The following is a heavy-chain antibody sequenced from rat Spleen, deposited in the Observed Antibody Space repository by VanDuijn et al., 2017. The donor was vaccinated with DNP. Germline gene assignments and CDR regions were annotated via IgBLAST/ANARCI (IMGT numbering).Heavy chain of an antibody. CDR3: TREGAHYYAMDT. Sequence: QVQLKESGPGMVQPSQTLSLTCTVSGFSLTDYSVHWVRQPPGKVLEWIAAISSGGSTYYNSALKSRLSIRRDTSKSQVFLKMNSLETEDTAIYYCTREGAHYYAMDTWGQGTSVTVSS. CDR1: GFSLTDYS. J-gene: IGHJ4*01. CDR2: ISSGGST. V-gene: IGHV2-19*01.